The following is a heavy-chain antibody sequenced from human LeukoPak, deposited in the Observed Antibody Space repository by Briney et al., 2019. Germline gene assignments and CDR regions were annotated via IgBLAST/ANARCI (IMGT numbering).Heavy chain of an antibody. CDR2: ISGSGGST. Sequence: PGGSLRLSCSASGFTFSSYAMSWVRQAPGKGLEWVSAISGSGGSTYYADSVKGRFTISRDNSKNTLYLQMNSLRAEDTAVYYWGGSAAHYYYMDVWGKGTTVTVSS. CDR3: GGSAAHYYYMDV. CDR1: GFTFSSYA. J-gene: IGHJ6*03. V-gene: IGHV3-23*01. D-gene: IGHD2-2*01.